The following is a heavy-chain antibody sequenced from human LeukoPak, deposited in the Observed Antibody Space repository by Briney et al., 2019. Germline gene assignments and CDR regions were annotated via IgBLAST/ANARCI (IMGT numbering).Heavy chain of an antibody. V-gene: IGHV3-23*01. J-gene: IGHJ5*02. CDR2: ISGSGGST. D-gene: IGHD3-3*01. CDR1: GFTFSSYA. CDR3: AKNLYYDFWSGYNWFDP. Sequence: GGSLRLSCAASGFTFSSYAMSWVRQAPGKGLEWVSAISGSGGSTYYADSVKGRFTISRDNSKNTLYLQMNSLRAEDTAVYYCAKNLYYDFWSGYNWFDPWGQGTLVTVSS.